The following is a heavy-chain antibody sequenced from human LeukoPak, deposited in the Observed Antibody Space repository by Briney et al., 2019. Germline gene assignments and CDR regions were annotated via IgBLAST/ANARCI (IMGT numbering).Heavy chain of an antibody. D-gene: IGHD2-2*01. CDR2: ISYDGSNK. V-gene: IGHV3-30*03. CDR3: AGLTYCSSTSCYADDY. J-gene: IGHJ4*02. CDR1: GFTFSSYG. Sequence: PGRSLRLSCAASGFTFSSYGMHWARQAPGKELEWVTVISYDGSNKYYADSVKGRFTISRDNSKNTLYLQMNSLRAEDTAVYYCAGLTYCSSTSCYADDYWGQGTLVTVSS.